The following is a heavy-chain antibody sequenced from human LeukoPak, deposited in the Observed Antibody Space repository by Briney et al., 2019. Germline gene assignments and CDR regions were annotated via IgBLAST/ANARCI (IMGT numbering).Heavy chain of an antibody. V-gene: IGHV1-18*04. CDR2: ISAYNGNT. Sequence: GASVKVSCKASGYTFTSYGISWVRQAPGQGLEWMGWISAYNGNTNYAHKLQGRVTMTTDTSTSTAYMELRSLRSDDTAVYYCARVMGDIIVVPAAIDYWGQGTLVTVSS. D-gene: IGHD2-2*02. J-gene: IGHJ4*02. CDR3: ARVMGDIIVVPAAIDY. CDR1: GYTFTSYG.